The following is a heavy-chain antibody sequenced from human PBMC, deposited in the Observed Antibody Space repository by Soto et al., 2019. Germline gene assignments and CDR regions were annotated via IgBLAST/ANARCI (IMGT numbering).Heavy chain of an antibody. D-gene: IGHD3-22*01. CDR3: ARDGDTSGYYYFDY. CDR1: GGSVMSGIYY. V-gene: IGHV4-61*01. Sequence: PSETLSLTVTVSGGSVMSGIYYWTGRRQPPGKGLEWIGYINYSGSTSYNPSLKGRVAISVDTSKKQFSLKVSSVTAADTAVYYCARDGDTSGYYYFDYWGQGTLVTVSS. CDR2: INYSGST. J-gene: IGHJ4*02.